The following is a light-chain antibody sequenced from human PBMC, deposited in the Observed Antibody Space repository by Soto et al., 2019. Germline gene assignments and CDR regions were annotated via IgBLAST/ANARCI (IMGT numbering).Light chain of an antibody. CDR1: QSVSSN. J-gene: IGKJ4*01. Sequence: EIVITQSPATLYVSPGERATISCRASQSVSSNLAWYQQKPGQAPRLLIYGSSTRATGIPARFSGSGSGTEFNLTISSLQSEDFAVYYCQQYNNWPLTFGGGTKVDIK. CDR3: QQYNNWPLT. CDR2: GSS. V-gene: IGKV3-15*01.